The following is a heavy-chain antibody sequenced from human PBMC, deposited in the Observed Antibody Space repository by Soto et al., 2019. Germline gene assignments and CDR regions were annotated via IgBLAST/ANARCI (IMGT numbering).Heavy chain of an antibody. Sequence: QAQLEQSGGEVKKPGSSVKVSCKASRVAFSKFIVTWVRQAPGLGLEWVGGIIPIFGTANYAQKFQGRVTITADESTSTSYMEVNNLRSEDTTVYYCAKVRYSSPMGYYYGMDVWGQGTTVTV. J-gene: IGHJ6*02. V-gene: IGHV1-69*01. CDR2: IIPIFGTA. CDR1: RVAFSKFI. CDR3: AKVRYSSPMGYYYGMDV. D-gene: IGHD6-19*01.